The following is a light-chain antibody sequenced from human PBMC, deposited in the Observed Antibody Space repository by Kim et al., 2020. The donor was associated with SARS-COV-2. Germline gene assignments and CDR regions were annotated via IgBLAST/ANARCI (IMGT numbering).Light chain of an antibody. CDR1: GSDGGGYYF. V-gene: IGLV2-14*03. Sequence: GQTVTTSCSGTGSDGGGYYFVSLDQRHPCNAPNLIVYDVSDRPSAVSNRFSDNKSGYTASLTISELQTKDEADYYCSPYTGSSTRVFGGGTQLTVL. CDR2: DVS. CDR3: SPYTGSSTRV. J-gene: IGLJ3*02.